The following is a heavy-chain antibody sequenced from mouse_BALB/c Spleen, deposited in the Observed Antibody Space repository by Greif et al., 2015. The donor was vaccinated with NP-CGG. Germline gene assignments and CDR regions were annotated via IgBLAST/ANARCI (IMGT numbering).Heavy chain of an antibody. CDR2: IYPGSGNT. D-gene: IGHD4-1*01. CDR3: ARRTGTEAMDY. CDR1: GYTFTDYY. J-gene: IGHJ4*01. V-gene: IGHV1-84*02. Sequence: QVQLQQSGPELVKPGASVKISCKASGYTFTDYYINWVKQNPGQGLEWIGWIYPGSGNTKYNEKFKGKATLTVGTSSSTAYMQLGSLTSEDTAVYFCARRTGTEAMDYWGQGTSVTVS.